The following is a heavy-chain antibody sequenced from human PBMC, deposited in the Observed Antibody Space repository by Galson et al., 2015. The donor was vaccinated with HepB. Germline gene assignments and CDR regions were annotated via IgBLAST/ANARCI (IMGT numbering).Heavy chain of an antibody. CDR1: GYTFTSYA. CDR3: ARDGGSDVGYCSGGSCFGGAFDI. D-gene: IGHD2-15*01. J-gene: IGHJ3*02. V-gene: IGHV1-3*01. Sequence: SVKVSCKASGYTFTSYAMHWVRQAPGQRLEWMGWINAGNGNTKYSQKFQGRVTITRDTSASTAYMELSSLRSEDTAVYYCARDGGSDVGYCSGGSCFGGAFDIWGQGTMVTVSS. CDR2: INAGNGNT.